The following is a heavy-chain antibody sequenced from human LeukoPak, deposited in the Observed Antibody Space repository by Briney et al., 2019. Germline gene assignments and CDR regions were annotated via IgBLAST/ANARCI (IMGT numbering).Heavy chain of an antibody. CDR1: GGTFSSYA. V-gene: IGHV1-69*05. D-gene: IGHD1-26*01. CDR2: IIPIFGTA. J-gene: IGHJ6*03. Sequence: ASVKVSCKASGGTFSSYAISWVRQAPGQGLEWMGGIIPIFGTANYAQKFQGRVTITTDESTSTAYMELSSLRSEDTAVYYCARGSVSGGSYFKYYYYYMDVWGKGTTVTVSS. CDR3: ARGSVSGGSYFKYYYYYMDV.